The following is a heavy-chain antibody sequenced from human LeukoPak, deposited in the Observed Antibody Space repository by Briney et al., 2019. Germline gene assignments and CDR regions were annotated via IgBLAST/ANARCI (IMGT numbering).Heavy chain of an antibody. CDR3: ARWEGGSHYDFDY. Sequence: SETLSLTCAVYGGSFSGYYWSWIRQPPGKGLEWIGEINHSGSTNYNPSLKSRVTISVDTSKNQFSLKLSSVTAADTAVYYCARWEGGSHYDFDYWGQGTLVAVSS. D-gene: IGHD1-26*01. CDR1: GGSFSGYY. CDR2: INHSGST. V-gene: IGHV4-34*01. J-gene: IGHJ4*02.